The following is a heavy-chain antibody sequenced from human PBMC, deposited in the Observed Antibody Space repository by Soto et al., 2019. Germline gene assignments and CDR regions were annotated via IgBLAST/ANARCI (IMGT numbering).Heavy chain of an antibody. J-gene: IGHJ4*02. CDR2: IDPSDSQT. Sequence: GSLKISCKGSGYSFAGYWITWVRQKPGKGLEWMGRIDPSDSQTYYSPSFRGHVTISVTKSITTVFLQWSSLRSSDTAMYHCARQIYDSDTGPNFQYYFDSWGQGTPVTVSS. V-gene: IGHV5-10-1*01. CDR1: GYSFAGYW. D-gene: IGHD3-22*01. CDR3: ARQIYDSDTGPNFQYYFDS.